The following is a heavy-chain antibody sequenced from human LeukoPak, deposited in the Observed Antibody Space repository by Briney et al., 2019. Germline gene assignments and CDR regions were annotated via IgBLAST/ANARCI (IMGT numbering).Heavy chain of an antibody. J-gene: IGHJ4*02. D-gene: IGHD2-15*01. CDR2: INPNSGGT. Sequence: ASVKVPCMASGYTFTGYYLHWVRQAPGQGLEWMGWINPNSGGTNYAQKFQGRVTMTRDTSITTAYMELSRLRSDDAALYYCASGARYCGGDSCYGPFGYWGQGTLVTVSS. V-gene: IGHV1-2*02. CDR3: ASGARYCGGDSCYGPFGY. CDR1: GYTFTGYY.